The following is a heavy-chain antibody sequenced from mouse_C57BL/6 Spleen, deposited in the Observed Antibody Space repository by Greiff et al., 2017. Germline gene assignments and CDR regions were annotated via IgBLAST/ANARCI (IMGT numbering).Heavy chain of an antibody. D-gene: IGHD1-1*01. J-gene: IGHJ3*01. CDR2: IDPGTGGT. CDR1: GYTFTDYE. Sequence: VQLQQSGAELVRPGASVTLSCKASGYTFTDYEMHWVKQTPVHGLEWIGAIDPGTGGTAYNQKFKGKAILTADKSSSTAYMELRSLTSEGSAVYYGTRGYYGSSLAWFAYWGQGTLVTVSA. CDR3: TRGYYGSSLAWFAY. V-gene: IGHV1-15*01.